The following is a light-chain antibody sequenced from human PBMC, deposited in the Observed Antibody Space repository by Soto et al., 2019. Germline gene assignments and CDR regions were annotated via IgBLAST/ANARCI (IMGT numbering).Light chain of an antibody. J-gene: IGLJ1*01. CDR3: ETWDDSLRNHV. CDR1: GSNIGSHN. V-gene: IGLV1-47*01. Sequence: QSALAQTPSASGTPGQRVTISCSGSGSNIGSHNVDWYQHLPGTAPKLLIYKNNQRPSGVPDRFSGSKSGASASLAISGLRSEDEADYYCETWDDSLRNHVFGTGTKVTV. CDR2: KNN.